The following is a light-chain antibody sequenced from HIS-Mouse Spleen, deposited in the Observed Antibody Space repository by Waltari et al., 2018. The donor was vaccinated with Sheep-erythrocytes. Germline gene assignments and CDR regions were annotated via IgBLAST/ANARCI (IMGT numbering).Light chain of an antibody. J-gene: IGLJ2*01. Sequence: SYELTQPPSVSVSPGQTASITCSGDKLGDKYACWYQQKPGQSPVLVIYPDSKRPSGIPVRFSGSNSGNTATLTISGTQAMDEADYYCQAWDSSTGVVFGGGTKLTVL. CDR3: QAWDSSTGVV. CDR1: KLGDKY. V-gene: IGLV3-1*01. CDR2: PDS.